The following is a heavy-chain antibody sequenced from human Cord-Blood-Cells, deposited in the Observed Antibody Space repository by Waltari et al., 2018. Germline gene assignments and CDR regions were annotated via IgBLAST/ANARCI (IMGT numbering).Heavy chain of an antibody. CDR2: ISGSGGST. Sequence: EVQLLEPGGRLVQHGGSLRLSCSASGFTFSIYAIIRVGQSPETGLEWVSAISGSGGSTYYADSVKGRFTISRDNSKNTLYLQMNSLRAEDTAVYYCAKDLDDYGDYYYYGMDVWGQGTTVTVSS. V-gene: IGHV3-23*01. J-gene: IGHJ6*02. D-gene: IGHD4-17*01. CDR1: GFTFSIYA. CDR3: AKDLDDYGDYYYYGMDV.